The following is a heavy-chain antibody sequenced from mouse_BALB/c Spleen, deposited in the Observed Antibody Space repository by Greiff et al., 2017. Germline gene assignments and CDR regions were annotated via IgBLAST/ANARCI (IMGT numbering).Heavy chain of an antibody. Sequence: QVQLQQPGAELVKPGASVKMSCKASGYTFTSYWMHWVKQRPGQGLEWIGVIDPSDSYTSYNQKFKGKATLTVDTSSSTAYMQLSSLTSEDSAVYYCTLIYYGNYGYAMDDWGQGTSVTVSS. CDR2: IDPSDSYT. V-gene: IGHV1S127*01. CDR3: TLIYYGNYGYAMDD. D-gene: IGHD2-1*01. J-gene: IGHJ4*01. CDR1: GYTFTSYW.